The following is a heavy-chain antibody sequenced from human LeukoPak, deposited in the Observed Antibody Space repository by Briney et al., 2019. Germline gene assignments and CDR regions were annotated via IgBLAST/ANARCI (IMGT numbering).Heavy chain of an antibody. V-gene: IGHV4-4*02. CDR3: ARAGLLRYFDWLSGNPADY. Sequence: SETLSLTCAVSGGSISSNNWWSWVRQPPGKGLEWIGEIYHSGSTNYNPSLKSRVTISVDTSKNQFSLKLSSVTAADTAVYYXARAGLLRYFDWLSGNPADYWGQGTLVTVSS. J-gene: IGHJ4*02. CDR1: GGSISSNNW. CDR2: IYHSGST. D-gene: IGHD3-9*01.